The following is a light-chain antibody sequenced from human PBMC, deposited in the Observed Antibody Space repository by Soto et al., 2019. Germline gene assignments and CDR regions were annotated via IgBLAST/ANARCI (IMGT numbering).Light chain of an antibody. CDR3: QQYNDWPPT. CDR1: QSVSSSS. Sequence: EIVLTQSPGTLSLSPGERATLSCRASQSVSSSSLAWYQQNPGQAPRLLIYEASSRATGIPDRFSGSGSGTDFTLTISRLEPEDFALYYCQQYNDWPPTFGQGTRLEIK. CDR2: EAS. V-gene: IGKV3-20*01. J-gene: IGKJ5*01.